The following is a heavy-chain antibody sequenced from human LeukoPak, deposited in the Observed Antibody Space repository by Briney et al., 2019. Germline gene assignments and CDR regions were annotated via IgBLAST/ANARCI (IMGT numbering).Heavy chain of an antibody. CDR3: ARVRGYDYVWGSYRPSSSDY. Sequence: ASVKVSCKASGYTFTNYTINWVRLAPGQGLEWMGWIDTNTGNPTYAQGFAGRFVFSLDTSVTTTYLQISSLRAEDTAVYYCARVRGYDYVWGSYRPSSSDYWGQGTLVTVSS. V-gene: IGHV7-4-1*02. J-gene: IGHJ4*02. CDR1: GYTFTNYT. D-gene: IGHD3-16*02. CDR2: IDTNTGNP.